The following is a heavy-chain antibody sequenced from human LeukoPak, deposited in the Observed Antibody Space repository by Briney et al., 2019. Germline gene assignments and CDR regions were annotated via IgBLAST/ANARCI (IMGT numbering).Heavy chain of an antibody. V-gene: IGHV3-48*01. CDR1: GFTFNAFG. D-gene: IGHD4-23*01. J-gene: IGHJ4*02. CDR2: IGTTSGAI. CDR3: ARWAYYGGKIDY. Sequence: PGGSLRLSCAASGFTFNAFGMNWVRQAPGKGLEWVSYIGTTSGAIYYADSVKGRFTISRDSAKNSLYLQMNSLRAEDTAVYYCARWAYYGGKIDYWGQGTLVTVSS.